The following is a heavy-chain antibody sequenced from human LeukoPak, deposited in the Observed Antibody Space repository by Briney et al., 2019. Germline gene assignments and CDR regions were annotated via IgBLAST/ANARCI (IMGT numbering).Heavy chain of an antibody. J-gene: IGHJ5*02. D-gene: IGHD1/OR15-1a*01. CDR2: ISAYNGNT. CDR3: ARDQDNWNTDGFDP. Sequence: GASVKVSCKASGYTFTSYGISWVRQAPGQGLEWMGWISAYNGNTNYAQKLQGRVTMTTDTSTSTAYMELRSLRSDDTAVYYRARDQDNWNTDGFDPWGQGTLVTVSS. V-gene: IGHV1-18*01. CDR1: GYTFTSYG.